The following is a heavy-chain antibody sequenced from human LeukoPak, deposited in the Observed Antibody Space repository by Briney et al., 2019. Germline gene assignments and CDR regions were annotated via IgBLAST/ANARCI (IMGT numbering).Heavy chain of an antibody. V-gene: IGHV3-30*18. CDR3: AKDSSVAGTGDY. J-gene: IGHJ4*02. D-gene: IGHD6-19*01. CDR1: GFTFSSYG. Sequence: GGSLRLSYAASGFTFSSYGMHWVRQAPGKGLEWVAVISYDGSNKYYADSVKGRFTISRDNSKNTLYLQMNSLRAEDTAVYYCAKDSSVAGTGDYWGQGTLVTVSS. CDR2: ISYDGSNK.